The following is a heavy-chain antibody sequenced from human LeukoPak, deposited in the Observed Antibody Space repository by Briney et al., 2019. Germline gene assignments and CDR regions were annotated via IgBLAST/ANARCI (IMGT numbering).Heavy chain of an antibody. V-gene: IGHV4-39*07. CDR1: GGSISSSSYY. CDR2: IYYSGST. CDR3: AREAPRAHYDFGEANWFDP. D-gene: IGHD3-3*01. J-gene: IGHJ5*02. Sequence: PSETLSLTCTVSGGSISSSSYYWGWIRQPPGTGLEWIGSIYYSGSTYYNPSLKSRVTISVDTSKNQFSLKLSSVTAADTAVYYCAREAPRAHYDFGEANWFDPWGQGTLVTVSS.